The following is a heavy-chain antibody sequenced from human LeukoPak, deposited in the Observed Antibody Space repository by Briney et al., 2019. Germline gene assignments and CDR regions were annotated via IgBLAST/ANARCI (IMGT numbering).Heavy chain of an antibody. J-gene: IGHJ4*02. CDR1: GFTFSSYA. V-gene: IGHV3-23*01. CDR3: AKFHSGYSSSRSGY. Sequence: GGSLRLSCAASGFTFSSYAMSWVRQAPGKGLEWVSAISGSGGSTYYADSVKGRFTISRDNSKNTLYLQMNSLRAEDTAVYYCAKFHSGYSSSRSGYWGQGTLVTVSS. CDR2: ISGSGGST. D-gene: IGHD6-13*01.